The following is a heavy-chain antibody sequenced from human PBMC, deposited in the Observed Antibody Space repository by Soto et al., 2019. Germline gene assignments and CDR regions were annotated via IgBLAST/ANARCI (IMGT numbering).Heavy chain of an antibody. Sequence: GGSLRLSCAASGLTFCSYAMSWVRQAPGKGLEWVSAISGSGGSTYYADSVKGRFTISRDNSKNTLYLQMNSLRAEDTAVYYCAKGPLTIFGVVTPQVGYWGQGTLVTVSS. CDR3: AKGPLTIFGVVTPQVGY. CDR2: ISGSGGST. V-gene: IGHV3-23*01. J-gene: IGHJ4*02. CDR1: GLTFCSYA. D-gene: IGHD3-3*01.